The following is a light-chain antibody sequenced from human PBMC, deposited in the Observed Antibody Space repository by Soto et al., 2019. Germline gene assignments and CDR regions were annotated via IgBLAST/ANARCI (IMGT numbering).Light chain of an antibody. CDR2: GAS. CDR1: QSISTN. CDR3: QQYDKWPLT. V-gene: IGKV3-15*01. J-gene: IGKJ3*01. Sequence: EIVMTQSPATLSVSPGERASLSCRASQSISTNLAWYQQKPGQPPRLLIYGASTRATGIPARFSGSGSGTEFTLTISSPQSEDFAVYYCQQYDKWPLTFGPGTKVDIE.